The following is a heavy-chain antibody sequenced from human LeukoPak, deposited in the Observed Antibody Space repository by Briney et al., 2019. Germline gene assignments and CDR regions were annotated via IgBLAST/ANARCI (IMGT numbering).Heavy chain of an antibody. CDR2: IYYSGST. J-gene: IGHJ4*02. CDR1: VGSISNSRYY. CDR3: ATNSSGWVFDY. V-gene: IGHV4-39*01. Sequence: SETLSLTCTVSVGSISNSRYYWGWIRQPPGKGLEWIGSIYYSGSTHYTPSLKSRVTISVDTSKNQFSLKLSSVTAADTAVYYCATNSSGWVFDYWGQGTQVTVSS. D-gene: IGHD6-19*01.